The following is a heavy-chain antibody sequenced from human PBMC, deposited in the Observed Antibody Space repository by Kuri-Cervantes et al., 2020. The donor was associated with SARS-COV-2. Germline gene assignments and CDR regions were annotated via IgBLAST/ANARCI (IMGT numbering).Heavy chain of an antibody. V-gene: IGHV3-23*01. J-gene: IGHJ4*02. CDR2: ISGSGGST. Sequence: GGSLRLSCAASGFTFDVYTMHWVRQAPGKGLEWVSDISGSGGSTYYADSVKGRFTISRDNAKNSLYLQMNSLRAEDTAVYYCARDPPSSVYDFWSGYYTFSDYWGQGTLVTVSS. CDR1: GFTFDVYT. D-gene: IGHD3-3*01. CDR3: ARDPPSSVYDFWSGYYTFSDY.